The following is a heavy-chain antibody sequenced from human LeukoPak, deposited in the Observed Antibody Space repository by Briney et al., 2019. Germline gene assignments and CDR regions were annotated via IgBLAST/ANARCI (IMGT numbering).Heavy chain of an antibody. CDR1: GGSISSYY. Sequence: SETLSLTCTVSGGSISSYYWSWIRQPAGKGLEWIGRIYTSGSTNYNPSPKSRVTMSVDTSKNQFSLKLSSVTAADTAVYYCARVKVAHYYYYGMDVWGQGTTVTVSS. CDR2: IYTSGST. CDR3: ARVKVAHYYYYGMDV. J-gene: IGHJ6*02. D-gene: IGHD2-15*01. V-gene: IGHV4-4*07.